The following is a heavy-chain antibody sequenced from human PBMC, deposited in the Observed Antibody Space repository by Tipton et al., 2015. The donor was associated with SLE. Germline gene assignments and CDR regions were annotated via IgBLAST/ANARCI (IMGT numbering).Heavy chain of an antibody. Sequence: TLSLTCTVSGFSISSSSYTWGWIRQPPGKGLEWIGTIHYSGTTYYNPSLRSRVTISVDTSKNQFSLKLSSVTAADTAVYYCARLPTGFPNWFDPWGQGTLATVSS. J-gene: IGHJ5*02. D-gene: IGHD4-17*01. CDR3: ARLPTGFPNWFDP. CDR2: IHYSGTT. V-gene: IGHV4-39*01. CDR1: GFSISSSSYT.